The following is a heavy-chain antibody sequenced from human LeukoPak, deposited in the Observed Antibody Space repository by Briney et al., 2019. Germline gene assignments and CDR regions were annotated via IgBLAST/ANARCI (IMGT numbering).Heavy chain of an antibody. CDR1: GYSFTSYW. V-gene: IGHV5-51*01. J-gene: IGHJ6*02. Sequence: GESLKISCKGSGYSFTSYWIGWVRQMPGKGLEWMGIIYPGDSDTRYSPSFQGQVTISADKSISTAYLQWSSLKASDTAMYYCARHVSSGPVYYYYYGMDVWGQGTTVTVSS. CDR2: IYPGDSDT. D-gene: IGHD6-19*01. CDR3: ARHVSSGPVYYYYYGMDV.